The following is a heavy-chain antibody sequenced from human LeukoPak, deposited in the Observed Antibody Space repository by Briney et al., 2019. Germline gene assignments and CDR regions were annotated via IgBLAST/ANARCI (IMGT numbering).Heavy chain of an antibody. D-gene: IGHD3-22*01. J-gene: IGHJ3*02. CDR3: AKSPDYNDGSGYPEAFDI. CDR1: GFTFGIYA. CDR2: ITRSAETT. Sequence: GGSLRLSCAASGFTFGIYAMSWVRQSPVKGLEWVSTITRSAETTYYADSVKGRFSIFRDNSKNTLDLQMNSLTAEDTAVYYCAKSPDYNDGSGYPEAFDIGGQGTMVIVSS. V-gene: IGHV3-23*01.